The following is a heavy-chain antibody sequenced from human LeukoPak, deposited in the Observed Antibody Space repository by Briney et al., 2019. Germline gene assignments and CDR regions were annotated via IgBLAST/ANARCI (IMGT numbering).Heavy chain of an antibody. Sequence: SETLSLTCAVYGGSFSGYYWSWIRQPPGKGLEWIGEINHSGSTNYNPSLKSRVTISVDTSKNQFSLKLSSVAAADTAVYYCARQGSWGGYSRKYYFDYWGQGTLVTVSS. D-gene: IGHD5-18*01. J-gene: IGHJ4*02. CDR3: ARQGSWGGYSRKYYFDY. V-gene: IGHV4-34*01. CDR1: GGSFSGYY. CDR2: INHSGST.